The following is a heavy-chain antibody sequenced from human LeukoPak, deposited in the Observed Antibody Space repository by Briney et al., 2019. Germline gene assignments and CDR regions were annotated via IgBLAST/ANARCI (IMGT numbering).Heavy chain of an antibody. CDR3: ARGSGGGSGRNYKDHYYGMDV. Sequence: PSETLSLTCAVYGGSFSTYYWGWVRQPPGKGLEWIGEINHSGSTNYNPSLKSRVTISANTSKSQFSLKLNSVTAADTAVYYCARGSGGGSGRNYKDHYYGMDVWGQGTTVTISS. CDR2: INHSGST. V-gene: IGHV4-34*01. J-gene: IGHJ6*02. CDR1: GGSFSTYY. D-gene: IGHD3-10*01.